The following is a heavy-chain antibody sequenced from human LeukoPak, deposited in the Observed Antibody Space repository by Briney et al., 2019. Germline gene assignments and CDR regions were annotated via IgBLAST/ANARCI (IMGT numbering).Heavy chain of an antibody. V-gene: IGHV4-61*01. CDR2: IYYSGST. CDR1: GGSVRSGSYY. CDR3: ARSPSSSTTYYTFEY. J-gene: IGHJ4*02. D-gene: IGHD2-2*02. Sequence: SESLSLTCTVSGGSVRSGSYYWSWIRQPPGKGLEWIGYIYYSGSTNYNPSLKSRVTISVDTSKNQFSLKLSSVTAADTAVYYCARSPSSSTTYYTFEYWGLGTLVTVSS.